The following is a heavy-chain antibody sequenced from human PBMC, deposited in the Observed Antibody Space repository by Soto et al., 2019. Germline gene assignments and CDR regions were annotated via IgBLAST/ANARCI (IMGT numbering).Heavy chain of an antibody. D-gene: IGHD6-19*01. J-gene: IGHJ4*02. CDR3: VKEGYMRSDWYGQFDY. CDR1: GFTVSSNY. CDR2: IYSGGST. V-gene: IGHV3-53*01. Sequence: SGGSLRLSCAASGFTVSSNYMSWVRQAPGKGLEWVSVIYSGGSTYYADSVKGRFTISRDNSKNTLYLQMNSLRAEDTAVYYCVKEGYMRSDWYGQFDYWGQGALVTVAS.